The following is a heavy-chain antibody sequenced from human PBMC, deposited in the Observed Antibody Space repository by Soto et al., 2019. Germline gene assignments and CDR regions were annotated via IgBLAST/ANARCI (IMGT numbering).Heavy chain of an antibody. CDR1: GVTFSRQD. CDR2: IIPIFGTP. Sequence: SVKVSCKASGVTFSRQDMRWVRQAPGQGLEWMGGIIPIFGTPQYAEKFQDRLTITADESTRTAYMELSSLTSEDTAMYYCATNGGTDGYNFDYWSQGTLVTVSS. CDR3: ATNGGTDGYNFDY. D-gene: IGHD5-12*01. J-gene: IGHJ4*02. V-gene: IGHV1-69*13.